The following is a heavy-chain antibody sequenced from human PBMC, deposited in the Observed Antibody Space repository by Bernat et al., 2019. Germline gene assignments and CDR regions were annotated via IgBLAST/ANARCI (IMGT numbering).Heavy chain of an antibody. CDR2: ISNSGYTI. Sequence: QVQLVESEGGLVKPGGSLRLSCAASGFTFSDYYMSWIRQAPGKGLEWVSYISNSGYTIHYADSVKGRFTISRDNAKNSLFLQMNSLRAEDTAVYYCARDSSPTTVTTFGDALDIWGQGTVVTVSS. V-gene: IGHV3-11*01. CDR3: ARDSSPTTVTTFGDALDI. CDR1: GFTFSDYY. J-gene: IGHJ3*02. D-gene: IGHD3-16*01.